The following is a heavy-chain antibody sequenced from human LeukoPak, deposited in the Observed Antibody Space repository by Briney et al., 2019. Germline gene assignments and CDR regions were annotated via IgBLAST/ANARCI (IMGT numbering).Heavy chain of an antibody. V-gene: IGHV3-48*01. CDR2: ISSSSSTI. CDR1: GFTFSSYS. CDR3: ARGGMITFGGVIVLRHPLDY. Sequence: GGSLRLSCAASGFTFSSYSMSWVRQAPGKGLEWVSYISSSSSTIYYADSVKGRFTISRDNAKNSLYLQMNSLRAEDTAVYYCARGGMITFGGVIVLRHPLDYWGQGTLVTVSS. D-gene: IGHD3-16*02. J-gene: IGHJ4*02.